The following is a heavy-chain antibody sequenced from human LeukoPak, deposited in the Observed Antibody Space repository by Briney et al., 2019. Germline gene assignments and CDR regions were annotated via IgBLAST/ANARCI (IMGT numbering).Heavy chain of an antibody. CDR1: GYTFTSYA. V-gene: IGHV1-3*02. D-gene: IGHD6-13*01. CDR2: SNAGNGNT. CDR3: ARGIAAAGTSEYFQH. Sequence: ASVKVSCKASGYTFTSYAMHWVRQAPGQRLEWMGWSNAGNGNTKYSQEFQGRVTITRDTSASTAYMELSRLRSDDTAVYYCARGIAAAGTSEYFQHWGQGTLVTVSS. J-gene: IGHJ1*01.